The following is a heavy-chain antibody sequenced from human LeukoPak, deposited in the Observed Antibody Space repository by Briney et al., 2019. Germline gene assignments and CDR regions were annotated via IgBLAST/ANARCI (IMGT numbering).Heavy chain of an antibody. Sequence: PSETLSLTCTVSGGSISSYYWSWIRQPAAEGLDWIARIYSSGSTNYNPSLKSRVTLSVDTSKNQLSLNLNSVTAADTAVYYCARDRTYYDSTGYYYDFWGQGTLVTVSS. D-gene: IGHD3-22*01. CDR3: ARDRTYYDSTGYYYDF. J-gene: IGHJ4*02. CDR2: IYSSGST. CDR1: GGSISSYY. V-gene: IGHV4-4*07.